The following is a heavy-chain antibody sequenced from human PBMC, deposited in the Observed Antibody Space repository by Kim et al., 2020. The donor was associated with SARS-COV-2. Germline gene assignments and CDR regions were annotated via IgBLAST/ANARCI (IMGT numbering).Heavy chain of an antibody. J-gene: IGHJ6*03. CDR3: AKERDGVWQYYCYVDD. Sequence: GGSLRLSCAASGFTFSSYAMHWVRQAPGKGLEWVSVISYDGSNKYYADSVKGRFTISRDNSKNTLYLQMNSLRAEDTAVYHCAKERDGVWQYYCYVDDWGEGTTVTVSS. D-gene: IGHD2-21*01. CDR2: ISYDGSNK. V-gene: IGHV3-30*18. CDR1: GFTFSSYA.